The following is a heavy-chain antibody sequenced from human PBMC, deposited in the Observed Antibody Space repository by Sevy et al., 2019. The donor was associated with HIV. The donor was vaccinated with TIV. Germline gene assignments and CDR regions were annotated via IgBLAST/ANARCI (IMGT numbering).Heavy chain of an antibody. D-gene: IGHD1-1*01. Sequence: GGSLRLSCAASGFTFSYYSMHWVRQAPGKGLEWVDTISLDGSNKHYADSVKGRFTISRDNFMSSLFLQMNSLRTEDTAVYYCALERLSSDVAEYFQNWGQGTLVTVSS. CDR2: ISLDGSNK. V-gene: IGHV3-30*04. J-gene: IGHJ1*01. CDR3: ALERLSSDVAEYFQN. CDR1: GFTFSYYS.